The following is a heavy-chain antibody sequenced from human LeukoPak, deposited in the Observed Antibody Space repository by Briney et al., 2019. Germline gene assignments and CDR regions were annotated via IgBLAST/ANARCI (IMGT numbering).Heavy chain of an antibody. CDR3: ARLVVPAAIFDY. CDR1: GGSISSGGYS. V-gene: IGHV4-30-2*01. Sequence: SQTLSLTCAVSGGSISSGGYSWSWIRQPPGKGLECIGYIYHSGSTYYNPSLKSRVTISVDRSKNQFSLKLSSVTAADTAVYYCARLVVPAAIFDYWGQGTLVTVSS. J-gene: IGHJ4*02. D-gene: IGHD2-2*01. CDR2: IYHSGST.